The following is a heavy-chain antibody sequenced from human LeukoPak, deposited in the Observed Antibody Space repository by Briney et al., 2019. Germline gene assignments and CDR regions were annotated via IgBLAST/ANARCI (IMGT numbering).Heavy chain of an antibody. CDR2: TSSSDAGT. CDR3: ARRAGDYSHPYDY. J-gene: IGHJ4*02. D-gene: IGHD3-22*01. V-gene: IGHV3-23*01. CDR1: GFTLSSYA. Sequence: GGSLRLSCAASGFTLSSYAMSWVRQAPGKGLEWVSATSSSDAGTYYAESVRGRFTISRDNSKNTLFLQMNSLRAEDAAVYYCARRAGDYSHPYDYWGQGTLVTVSS.